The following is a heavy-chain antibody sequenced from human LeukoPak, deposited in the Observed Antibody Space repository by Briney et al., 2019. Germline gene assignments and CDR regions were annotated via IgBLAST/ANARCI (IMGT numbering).Heavy chain of an antibody. V-gene: IGHV1-18*01. CDR1: GYTFTTYN. CDR2: ISGYNGNT. J-gene: IGHJ3*02. D-gene: IGHD3-22*01. CDR3: ASLKNYYDSSGYLVTDAFDI. Sequence: GASVKVSCKASGYTFTTYNINWVRQAPGQGLEWMGWISGYNGNTNYAQKPQGRVNITTDTSTSTAYMELRSLKSDATAVYYCASLKNYYDSSGYLVTDAFDIWGQGTMVTVSS.